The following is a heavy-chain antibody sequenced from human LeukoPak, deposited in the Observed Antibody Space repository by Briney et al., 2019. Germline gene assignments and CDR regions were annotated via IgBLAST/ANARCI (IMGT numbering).Heavy chain of an antibody. D-gene: IGHD1-1*01. V-gene: IGHV1-2*02. Sequence: SVKVSCKASGYTFTGHYIHWMRQAPGQGLEWMGWINPNGGATRFAQKFQGRVTTTRDTPITTAYMDLTSLRSDDTAVYYCSKDRADGSMNAFDVWGEGTLVTVSS. J-gene: IGHJ3*01. CDR2: INPNGGAT. CDR1: GYTFTGHY. CDR3: SKDRADGSMNAFDV.